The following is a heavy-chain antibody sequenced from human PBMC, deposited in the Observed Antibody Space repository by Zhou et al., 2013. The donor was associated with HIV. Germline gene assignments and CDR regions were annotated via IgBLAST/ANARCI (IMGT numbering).Heavy chain of an antibody. J-gene: IGHJ4*02. V-gene: IGHV1-18*01. CDR3: ARGGSGYGY. CDR1: GYTFNRYD. Sequence: QLQLVQSGAEVKKPGASVKVSCKTTGYTFNRYDVSWVRQAPGRGLEWMAWISADSTSTNFTQKFQGRLSLITDTANTTAYMALRGLTSDDTAVYFCARGGSGYGYWGQGTLVTVSS. CDR2: ISADSTST. D-gene: IGHD3-22*01.